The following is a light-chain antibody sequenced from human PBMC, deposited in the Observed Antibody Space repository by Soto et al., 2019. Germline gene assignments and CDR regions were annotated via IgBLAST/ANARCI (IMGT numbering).Light chain of an antibody. CDR3: AASDDSLNVVV. J-gene: IGLJ2*01. CDR1: SSNIGNNA. CDR2: YDD. V-gene: IGLV1-36*01. Sequence: QSVLTQPPSVSEAPRQRVTISCSGSSSNIGNNAVNWYQQLPGKAPKLLIYYDDLLPSGVSDRFSGSKSGTSASLAISGLQSEDEADYHCAASDDSLNVVVFGGGTQLTVL.